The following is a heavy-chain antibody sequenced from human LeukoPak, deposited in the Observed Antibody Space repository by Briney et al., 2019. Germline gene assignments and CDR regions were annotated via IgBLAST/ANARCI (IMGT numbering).Heavy chain of an antibody. D-gene: IGHD3-10*01. CDR3: ARDGSGSYRPFDY. CDR1: GGTFSSYA. V-gene: IGHV1-69*01. CDR2: IIPIFGTA. J-gene: IGHJ4*02. Sequence: ASVKVSCKASGGTFSSYAISWVRQAPGQGLEWMGGIIPIFGTANYAQKFQGRVTITADESTSTAYMELSSLRSEDTAVYYCARDGSGSYRPFDYWGQGTLVTVFS.